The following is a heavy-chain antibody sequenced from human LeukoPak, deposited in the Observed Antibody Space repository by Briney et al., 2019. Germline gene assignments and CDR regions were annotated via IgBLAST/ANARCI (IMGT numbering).Heavy chain of an antibody. CDR2: ISYDGSNK. J-gene: IGHJ6*04. V-gene: IGHV3-30*04. CDR3: ARGLTYYYGAGKYDYYYGMDV. CDR1: GFTFSSYA. D-gene: IGHD3-10*01. Sequence: GGSLRLSCAASGFTFSSYAMHWVRQAPGKGLEWVAVISYDGSNKYYADSVKGRFTISRDNSKNTLYQQMNSLRAEDTAVYYCARGLTYYYGAGKYDYYYGMDVWGKGTTVTVSS.